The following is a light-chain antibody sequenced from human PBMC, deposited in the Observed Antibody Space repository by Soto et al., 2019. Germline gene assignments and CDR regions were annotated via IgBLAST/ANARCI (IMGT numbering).Light chain of an antibody. CDR1: QSVGNN. Sequence: EIVLTQSPATLSLSPGERATLSCSASQSVGNNLAWYQQKPGQAPGLLIYEASTRATGIPARFSGSGSVTDFTLTISSLEPEDCAVYYCHQHDHWPLTFGGGTKVEIK. J-gene: IGKJ4*01. V-gene: IGKV3-11*01. CDR3: HQHDHWPLT. CDR2: EAS.